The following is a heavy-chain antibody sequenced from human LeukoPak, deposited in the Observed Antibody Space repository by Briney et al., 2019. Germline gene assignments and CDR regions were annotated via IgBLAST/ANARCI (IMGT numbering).Heavy chain of an antibody. J-gene: IGHJ4*02. Sequence: PSETLSLTCAVYGGSFSGYYWSWIRQPPGKGLEWIGEINHSGSTNYNPSLKSRVTISVDTSKNQISLKLSSVTAADTAVYYCARGWRDGYNVYYFDYWGQGTLVTVSS. CDR1: GGSFSGYY. CDR3: ARGWRDGYNVYYFDY. CDR2: INHSGST. D-gene: IGHD5-24*01. V-gene: IGHV4-34*01.